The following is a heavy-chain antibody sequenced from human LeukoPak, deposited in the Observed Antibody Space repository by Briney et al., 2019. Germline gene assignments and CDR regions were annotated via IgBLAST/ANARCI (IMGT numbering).Heavy chain of an antibody. CDR3: ARAFRARYFDL. CDR1: GGSITTSSYY. D-gene: IGHD2/OR15-2a*01. CDR2: IYYSGST. Sequence: SETLSLTCTVSGGSITTSSYYWGWIRQPPGKGLEWIGIIYYSGSTYCNPSLKGRVTISVDTSKNQFSLKLSSVTAADTAVYYCARAFRARYFDLWGRGTLVTVSS. J-gene: IGHJ2*01. V-gene: IGHV4-39*01.